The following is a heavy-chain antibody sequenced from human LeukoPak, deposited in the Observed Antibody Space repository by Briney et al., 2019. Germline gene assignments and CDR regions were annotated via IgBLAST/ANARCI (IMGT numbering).Heavy chain of an antibody. J-gene: IGHJ3*02. CDR1: GLSFSSYW. CDR2: IDPTGGVI. D-gene: IGHD1-1*01. V-gene: IGHV3-7*01. Sequence: GGSLRLSCAASGLSFSSYWMSWVRQAPGKGLEWVADIDPTGGVIVYVDSVKGRFTISRDNAKSSVYLQMSGLRAGDSAAYYCARGPENGALDIWGQGTMVTVSS. CDR3: ARGPENGALDI.